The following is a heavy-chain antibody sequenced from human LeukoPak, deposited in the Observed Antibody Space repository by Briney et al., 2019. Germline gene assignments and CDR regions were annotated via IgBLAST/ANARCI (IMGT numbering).Heavy chain of an antibody. V-gene: IGHV3-74*01. J-gene: IGHJ4*02. CDR2: INSDGSST. D-gene: IGHD6-13*01. Sequence: PGGSLRLSCAASGFTFSSYWMHWVRQAPGKGLVWVSRINSDGSSTSYADSVKGRFTISRDNAKNTLYLQMNSLRAEDTAVYYCARPSSGWFLFDYWGQGTLVTVSS. CDR1: GFTFSSYW. CDR3: ARPSSGWFLFDY.